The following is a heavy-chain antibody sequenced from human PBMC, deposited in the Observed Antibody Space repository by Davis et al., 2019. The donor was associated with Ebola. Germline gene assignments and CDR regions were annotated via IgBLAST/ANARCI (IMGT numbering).Heavy chain of an antibody. Sequence: PGGSLRLSCAASGFTFSRSGMNWLRQAPGKGLEWLSYVSSSSSTIYYADSVKDRFTISRDNAKNSLYLQMNSLRDEYTSVYYCARDWVFDYLGQGTLVTVSS. J-gene: IGHJ4*02. CDR3: ARDWVFDY. CDR2: VSSSSSTI. CDR1: GFTFSRSG. D-gene: IGHD3-16*01. V-gene: IGHV3-48*02.